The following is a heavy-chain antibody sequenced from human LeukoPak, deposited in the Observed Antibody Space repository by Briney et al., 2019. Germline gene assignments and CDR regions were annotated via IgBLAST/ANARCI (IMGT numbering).Heavy chain of an antibody. CDR2: ISSSGSTI. J-gene: IGHJ5*02. Sequence: GGSLRLSCAASGFTFSSYEMNWVRQAPGKGLESVSYISSSGSTIYYADSVKGRFTISRDNAKNTLNLQMNSLRAEDTAVYYCARDLGQYYDTSDNWFDPWGQGTLVTVSS. V-gene: IGHV3-48*03. CDR1: GFTFSSYE. CDR3: ARDLGQYYDTSDNWFDP. D-gene: IGHD3-22*01.